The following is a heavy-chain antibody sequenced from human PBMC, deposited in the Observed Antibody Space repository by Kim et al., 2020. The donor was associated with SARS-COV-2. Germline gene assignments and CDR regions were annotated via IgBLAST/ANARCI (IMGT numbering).Heavy chain of an antibody. Sequence: GTTDDAATVKGRFTMTRQDAKNTLYLQMTSLKTEDRAVYYCTSVEDWVDYWGQGTLVTVSS. V-gene: IGHV3-15*01. CDR3: TSVEDWVDY. J-gene: IGHJ4*02. CDR2: GTT. D-gene: IGHD3-9*01.